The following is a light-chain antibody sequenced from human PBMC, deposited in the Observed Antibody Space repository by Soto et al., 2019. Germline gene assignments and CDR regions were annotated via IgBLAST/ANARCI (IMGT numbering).Light chain of an antibody. J-gene: IGLJ2*01. CDR1: SRDVGGYNF. CDR2: EVN. Sequence: QSALTQPPSASGSPGQSVTISCTGTSRDVGGYNFVSWYQQHPGKVPKLMIYEVNKRPSGVPDRFSGSKSGNTASLTVSGLQAEDEADYYCSSYGGSNNLLFGGGTKLTV. V-gene: IGLV2-8*01. CDR3: SSYGGSNNLL.